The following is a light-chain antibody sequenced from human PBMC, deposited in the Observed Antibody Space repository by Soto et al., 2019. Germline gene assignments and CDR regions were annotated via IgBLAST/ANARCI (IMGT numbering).Light chain of an antibody. J-gene: IGKJ5*01. V-gene: IGKV1-39*01. Sequence: ASVGDTVTITCRATQTISTILNWYQHKPGKAPNLLIYAASSLQSGVPSRFSGSGSGTDFTLTISSLQPEDFATYYCQQSYSTPHTFGQGTRLEIK. CDR1: QTISTI. CDR2: AAS. CDR3: QQSYSTPHT.